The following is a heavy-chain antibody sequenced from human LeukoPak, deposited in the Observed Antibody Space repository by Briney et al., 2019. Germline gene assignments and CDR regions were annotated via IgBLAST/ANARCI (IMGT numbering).Heavy chain of an antibody. J-gene: IGHJ5*02. CDR1: GYTFTGYY. D-gene: IGHD1-26*01. CDR2: IYPKTGGT. V-gene: IGHV1-2*02. CDR3: AGPWDQVGFDP. Sequence: PGASVTVSCKASGYTFTGYYLHWVRQAPGQGLEWMGWIYPKTGGTSYAQKFRGRVTMTRDTSISTAYMELIGLRSDDTAVYYCAGPWDQVGFDPWGQGTLVSVSS.